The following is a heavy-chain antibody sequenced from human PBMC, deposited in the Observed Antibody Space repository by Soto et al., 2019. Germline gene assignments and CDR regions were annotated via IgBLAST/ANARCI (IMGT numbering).Heavy chain of an antibody. D-gene: IGHD6-6*01. V-gene: IGHV1-2*02. CDR1: GYTFTGYY. J-gene: IGHJ5*02. CDR3: ARAIPRVHHQRQGPNWFAP. Sequence: ASVKVSCKASGYTFTGYYMHWVRQAPGQGLEWMGWINPNSGGTNYAQKFQGRVTMTRDTSISTAYMELSRLRSDDTAVYYCARAIPRVHHQRQGPNWFAPWGQGTLVTVSS. CDR2: INPNSGGT.